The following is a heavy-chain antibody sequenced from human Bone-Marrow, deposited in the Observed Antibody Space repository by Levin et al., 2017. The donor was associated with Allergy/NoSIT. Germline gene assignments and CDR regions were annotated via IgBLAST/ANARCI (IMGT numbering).Heavy chain of an antibody. D-gene: IGHD2-2*01. CDR1: AYTFTGYF. Sequence: GESLKISCKASAYTFTGYFVHWVRQAPGQGLEWMGWLNPNSGGTNYAQNFQGRVTMTRDTSISTAYMELSRLRSDDTAVYHCARAYCSSSNCLPGGYWGQGTLVTVPS. CDR3: ARAYCSSSNCLPGGY. V-gene: IGHV1-2*02. CDR2: LNPNSGGT. J-gene: IGHJ4*02.